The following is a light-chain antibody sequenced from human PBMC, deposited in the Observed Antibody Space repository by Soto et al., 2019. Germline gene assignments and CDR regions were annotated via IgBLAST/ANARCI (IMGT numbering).Light chain of an antibody. Sequence: DIVLTQSPDSLAVSLGERATFNCKSSQSVLFNSNNKNYLAWYQQKPGQPPKLLIYWASTRESGVPDRFSGSGSGTDFTLTISSLQAEDVAVYYCQQYYGTPITFGQGTRLEIK. V-gene: IGKV4-1*01. CDR1: QSVLFNSNNKNY. J-gene: IGKJ5*01. CDR3: QQYYGTPIT. CDR2: WAS.